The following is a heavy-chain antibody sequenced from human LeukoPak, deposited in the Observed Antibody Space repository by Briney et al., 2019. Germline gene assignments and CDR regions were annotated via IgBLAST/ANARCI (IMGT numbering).Heavy chain of an antibody. Sequence: PGRSLRLSCAASGFTFRTYGMHWVRQAPGKGLEWVAVIWYDGSNKYYADSVKGRFTISRDNSKNTLYLQMNSLRAEDTAIYYCAKEEYSTRYYYYGMDVWGQGTTVTVSS. CDR2: IWYDGSNK. D-gene: IGHD2-2*01. J-gene: IGHJ6*02. CDR3: AKEEYSTRYYYYGMDV. CDR1: GFTFRTYG. V-gene: IGHV3-33*06.